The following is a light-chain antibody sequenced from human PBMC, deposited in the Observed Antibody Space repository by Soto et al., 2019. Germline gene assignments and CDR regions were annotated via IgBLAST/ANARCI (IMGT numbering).Light chain of an antibody. CDR2: EVS. CDR1: SSDVGGYNF. V-gene: IGLV2-8*01. J-gene: IGLJ1*01. Sequence: QSVLTQPPSASGSPGQSVTISCTGTSSDVGGYNFVSWYQQHPGKAPKLMIYEVSKRPSGVPDRFSGSKSGSTASLTVSGLQAEDEADYYCSSYADSNNLYVFGTGTKLTVL. CDR3: SSYADSNNLYV.